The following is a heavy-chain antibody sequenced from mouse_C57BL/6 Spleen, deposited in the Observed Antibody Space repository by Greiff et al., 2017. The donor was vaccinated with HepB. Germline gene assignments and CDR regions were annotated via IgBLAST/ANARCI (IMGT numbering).Heavy chain of an antibody. J-gene: IGHJ1*03. CDR3: ARFTTEYFDV. V-gene: IGHV1-42*01. CDR1: GYSFTGYY. D-gene: IGHD1-1*01. CDR2: INPSTGGT. Sequence: EVQRVESGPELVKPGASVKISCKASGYSFTGYYMNWVKQSPEKSLEWIGEINPSTGGTTYNQKFKAKATLTVDKSSSTAYMQLKSLTSEDSAVYYCARFTTEYFDVWGTGTTVTVSS.